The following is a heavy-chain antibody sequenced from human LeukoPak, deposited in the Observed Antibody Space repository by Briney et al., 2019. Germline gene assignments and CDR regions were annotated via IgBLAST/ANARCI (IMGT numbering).Heavy chain of an antibody. V-gene: IGHV3-23*01. CDR3: AKKGDNYDYGMDV. Sequence: GGSLRLSCAASGFTFTSYVMSWVRQAPGKGLEWVSDISGSGGSTYYADSVKGRFTISRDNSKNTLCLQMNSLRAEDTAVYYCAKKGDNYDYGMDVWGQGTTVTVSS. CDR1: GFTFTSYV. J-gene: IGHJ6*02. CDR2: ISGSGGST. D-gene: IGHD2-21*02.